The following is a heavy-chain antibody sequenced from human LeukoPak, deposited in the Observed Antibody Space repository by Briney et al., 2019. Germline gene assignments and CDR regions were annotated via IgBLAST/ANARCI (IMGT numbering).Heavy chain of an antibody. J-gene: IGHJ3*02. CDR3: ARRRDYYDSRGYYAFDI. V-gene: IGHV4-59*01. CDR2: IYYSGST. CDR1: GGSISSYY. Sequence: SETLSLTCTVSGGSISSYYWTWIRQPPGKGLEWIGNIYYSGSTNYNPSLKSRLTISVDTSKNQFSLKLNSVTAADTAVYYCARRRDYYDSRGYYAFDIWGHGTMVTVSS. D-gene: IGHD3-22*01.